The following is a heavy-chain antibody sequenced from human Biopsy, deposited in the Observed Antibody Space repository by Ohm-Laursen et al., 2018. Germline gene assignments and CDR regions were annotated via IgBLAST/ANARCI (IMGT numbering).Heavy chain of an antibody. Sequence: SLRLSCAASGFTFSSYWMSWVRQARGKGLEWVAVIWYDGSNKYSADSVKGRFSISRDNSKNTVYLQMNSLRAADTAVYYCARDRYYGSESYYSHYNMDVWGQGTTVSVSS. J-gene: IGHJ6*02. CDR3: ARDRYYGSESYYSHYNMDV. CDR1: GFTFSSYW. V-gene: IGHV3-33*08. D-gene: IGHD3-10*01. CDR2: IWYDGSNK.